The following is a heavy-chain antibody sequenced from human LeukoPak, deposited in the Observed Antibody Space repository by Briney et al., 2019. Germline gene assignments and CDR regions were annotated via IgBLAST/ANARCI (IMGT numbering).Heavy chain of an antibody. J-gene: IGHJ4*02. CDR1: GYTFTGYY. Sequence: ASVKVSCKASGYTFTGYYMHWVRQAPGQGLEWRGWINPNSGGTNYAQKFQGRVTMTRDMSISTAYMELTRLRSDDTAVYYCAPHNSGFSPYFDYWGQGTLVTVSS. D-gene: IGHD3-22*01. CDR2: INPNSGGT. CDR3: APHNSGFSPYFDY. V-gene: IGHV1-2*02.